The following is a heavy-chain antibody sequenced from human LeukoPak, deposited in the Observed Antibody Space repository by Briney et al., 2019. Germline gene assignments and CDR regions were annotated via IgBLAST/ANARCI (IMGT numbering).Heavy chain of an antibody. J-gene: IGHJ4*02. V-gene: IGHV4-59*01. Sequence: SETLSLTCTVSGGSISSYYWSWIRQPPGKGLEWIGYIYYSGSTNYNPSLKSRVTISVDTSKNQFSLKLSSVTAADTAVYYCAKDERNWNYNLASQTYDWGQGTLVTVSS. CDR2: IYYSGST. CDR1: GGSISSYY. D-gene: IGHD1-7*01. CDR3: AKDERNWNYNLASQTYD.